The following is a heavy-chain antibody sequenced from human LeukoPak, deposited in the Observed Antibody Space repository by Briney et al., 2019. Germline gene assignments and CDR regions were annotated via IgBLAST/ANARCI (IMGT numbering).Heavy chain of an antibody. D-gene: IGHD3-10*01. CDR1: GFPFSTYA. V-gene: IGHV3-23*01. J-gene: IGHJ4*02. CDR2: ISGSGSST. Sequence: GGSLRLSCAASGFPFSTYAMSWFRQAPGKGLGWAPVISGSGSSTYYADSVKGRFTISRDNSKNTLYLQMNSLRAEDTAVYYCAKSPSYGSGSYYDDYWGQGTLVTVSS. CDR3: AKSPSYGSGSYYDDY.